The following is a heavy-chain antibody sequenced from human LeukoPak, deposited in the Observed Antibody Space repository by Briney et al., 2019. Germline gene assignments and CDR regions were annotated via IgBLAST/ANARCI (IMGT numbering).Heavy chain of an antibody. CDR3: AREPTYSRFDR. D-gene: IGHD2-21*01. CDR2: IYYTGST. Sequence: SETLSLTCTVSGDSISSYYWSWIRHPPGKGLEWIGYIYYTGSTNYNPSLESRVIISVDRSKSQFSLKLSAVTAADTAVYYCAREPTYSRFDRWGQGTLVTVSS. CDR1: GDSISSYY. V-gene: IGHV4-59*12. J-gene: IGHJ5*02.